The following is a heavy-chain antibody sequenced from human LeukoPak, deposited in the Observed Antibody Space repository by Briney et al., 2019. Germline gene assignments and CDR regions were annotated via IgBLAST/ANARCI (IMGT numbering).Heavy chain of an antibody. V-gene: IGHV4-30-2*01. D-gene: IGHD2-2*01. Sequence: SETLSLTCAVSGVSISSVGYSWSWIRQPPGKGLEWIGYIYHSGSTYYNPSLKSRVTISVDRSKNQFSLKLSSVTAADTAVYYCARGAGYCSSTSCLENNWFDPWGQGTLVTVSS. J-gene: IGHJ5*02. CDR3: ARGAGYCSSTSCLENNWFDP. CDR1: GVSISSVGYS. CDR2: IYHSGST.